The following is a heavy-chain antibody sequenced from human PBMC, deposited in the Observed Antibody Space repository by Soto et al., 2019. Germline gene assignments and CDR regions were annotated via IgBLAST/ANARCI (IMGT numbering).Heavy chain of an antibody. CDR1: GFTFSRYT. J-gene: IGHJ4*02. D-gene: IGHD1-26*01. CDR3: ARDKSGTYSIDY. V-gene: IGHV3-48*04. Sequence: EVQVVESGGGSVQPGGSLRLSCAASGFTFSRYTMNWVRQAPGKGLEWLSYISGGGGTMSYADSVKGRVTISRDNAKNSLYLQMDSLRGEDTAVYYCARDKSGTYSIDYWGQGTPVTVSS. CDR2: ISGGGGTM.